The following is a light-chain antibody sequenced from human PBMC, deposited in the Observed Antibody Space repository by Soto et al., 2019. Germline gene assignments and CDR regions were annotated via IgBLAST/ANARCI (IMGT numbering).Light chain of an antibody. CDR3: QQRTNWPPLT. CDR1: QSVSSH. CDR2: DAS. J-gene: IGKJ4*01. Sequence: EIVLTQSPATLSLSPGERATLSCRASQSVSSHLAWYQQKAGQAPRLLIYDASNRATGIPARFSGSGSGTDFTLTISSLEPEDFAVYYCQQRTNWPPLTFVGGTKVEIK. V-gene: IGKV3-11*01.